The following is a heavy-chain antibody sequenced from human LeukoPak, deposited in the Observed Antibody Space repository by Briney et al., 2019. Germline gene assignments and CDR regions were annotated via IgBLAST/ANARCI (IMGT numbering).Heavy chain of an antibody. CDR2: IYYSGST. CDR1: GAFISSSYYY. D-gene: IGHD3-22*01. Sequence: SETLSLTCTVSGAFISSSYYYWVWIRQPPGKGLEWIGSIYYSGSTYFNPSLKSRVTISVDTSKNQFSLKLSSVTAADTAVYYCARDRGSSGYYGPWGQGTLVTVSS. CDR3: ARDRGSSGYYGP. V-gene: IGHV4-39*07. J-gene: IGHJ5*02.